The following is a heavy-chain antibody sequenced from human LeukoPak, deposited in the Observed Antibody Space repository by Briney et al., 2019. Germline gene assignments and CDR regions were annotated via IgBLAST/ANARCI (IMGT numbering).Heavy chain of an antibody. J-gene: IGHJ4*02. CDR1: GASISSTTYY. CDR3: ARAFRPGENYFDY. D-gene: IGHD2-21*01. CDR2: IYYSGST. Sequence: SETLSLTCTVSGASISSTTYYWGWIRQPPGKGLEWIGSIYYSGSTNYNPSLKSRVTISVDKSKNQFSLKLSSVTAADTAVYYCARAFRPGENYFDYWGQGTLVTVSS. V-gene: IGHV4-39*07.